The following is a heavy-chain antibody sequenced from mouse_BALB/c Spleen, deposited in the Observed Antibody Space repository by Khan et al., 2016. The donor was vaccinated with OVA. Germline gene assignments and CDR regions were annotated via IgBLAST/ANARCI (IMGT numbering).Heavy chain of an antibody. CDR1: GYTFTTYY. Sequence: QVRLQQSGPELVKPGASVRISCKASGYTFTTYYIHWVKQRPGQGLEWIGWIYPGNVNSKYNEKFKGKATLTTDKSSSTAYLQLSSLTSEDSAVYCCARDDYFVGDAMDYWGQGTSVTVSS. CDR3: ARDDYFVGDAMDY. V-gene: IGHV1S56*01. J-gene: IGHJ4*01. CDR2: IYPGNVNS. D-gene: IGHD2-4*01.